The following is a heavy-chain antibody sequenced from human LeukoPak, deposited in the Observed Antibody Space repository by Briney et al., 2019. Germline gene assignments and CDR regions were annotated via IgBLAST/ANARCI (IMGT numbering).Heavy chain of an antibody. CDR1: GFTFTSHD. J-gene: IGHJ4*02. Sequence: ASVKVSCKASGFTFTSHDYNWVRQATGQGLEWMGWMNPNSGNTGYAQKFQGRVTMTRDTSITTVYMELSSLTSEDTAVYYCARADDSSGYSIFDYWGQGTLVTVSS. CDR2: MNPNSGNT. V-gene: IGHV1-8*01. CDR3: ARADDSSGYSIFDY. D-gene: IGHD3-22*01.